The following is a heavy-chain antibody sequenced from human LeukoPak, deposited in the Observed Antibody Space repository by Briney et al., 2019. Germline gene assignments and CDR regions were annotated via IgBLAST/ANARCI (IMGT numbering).Heavy chain of an antibody. J-gene: IGHJ4*02. Sequence: GGSLRLSCAASGFSITDSSVHWVRQASGKGLEWLGRIRNKASTYATAYAASVRGRFTISRDDSKHTAYLQMNSLKTDDTAVYYCTANGDNSDFWGQGTLVTVSS. CDR2: IRNKASTYAT. D-gene: IGHD2-21*02. V-gene: IGHV3-73*01. CDR1: GFSITDSS. CDR3: TANGDNSDF.